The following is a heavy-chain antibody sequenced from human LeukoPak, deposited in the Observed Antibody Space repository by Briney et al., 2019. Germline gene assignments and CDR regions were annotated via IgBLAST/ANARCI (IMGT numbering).Heavy chain of an antibody. V-gene: IGHV4-34*09. CDR3: ARDVRLKNGSASSYGGYFDY. J-gene: IGHJ4*02. D-gene: IGHD3-10*01. CDR2: INHSGST. Sequence: SETLSLTCAVYGGSFSGYYWSWIRQPPGKGLEWIGEINHSGSTNYNPSLKSRVTIPVVTSKNQFSLKLSSVTAADTAVYYCARDVRLKNGSASSYGGYFDYWGPGTLVTVSS. CDR1: GGSFSGYY.